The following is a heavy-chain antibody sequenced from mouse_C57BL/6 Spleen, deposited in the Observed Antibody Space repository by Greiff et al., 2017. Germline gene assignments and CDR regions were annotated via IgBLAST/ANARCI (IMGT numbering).Heavy chain of an antibody. CDR1: GFTFSDYY. V-gene: IGHV5-16*01. J-gene: IGHJ1*03. CDR3: ARDRGYYYGSSHWYFDG. D-gene: IGHD1-1*01. Sequence: EVHLVESEGGLVQPGSSMKLSCTASGFTFSDYYMAWVRQVPEKGLEWVANINYDGSSTYYLDSLKSRFIISRYNAKNILYLQMSSLKSEDTATYYCARDRGYYYGSSHWYFDGWGTGTTVTVSS. CDR2: INYDGSST.